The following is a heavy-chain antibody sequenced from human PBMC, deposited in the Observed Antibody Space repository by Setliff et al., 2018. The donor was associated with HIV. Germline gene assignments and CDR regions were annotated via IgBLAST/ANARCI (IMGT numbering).Heavy chain of an antibody. Sequence: ASVKVSCKASGYTFTRDDINWGRQATGQGLEWMGWMNPNSGNTGYAKKFQGRVTMTRNTSISTAYMELSSLRSDDTAVYYCARGGYYYGSGKGNWFDPWGQGTLVTVSS. D-gene: IGHD3-10*01. CDR3: ARGGYYYGSGKGNWFDP. CDR2: MNPNSGNT. V-gene: IGHV1-8*01. CDR1: GYTFTRDD. J-gene: IGHJ5*02.